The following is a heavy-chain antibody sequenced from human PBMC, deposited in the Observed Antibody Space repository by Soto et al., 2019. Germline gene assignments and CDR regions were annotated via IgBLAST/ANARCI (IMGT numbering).Heavy chain of an antibody. CDR3: ARVSTVYSSTAGAFDI. V-gene: IGHV3-21*01. J-gene: IGHJ3*02. CDR1: GFTFSSYS. Sequence: GGSLRLSCAASGFTFSSYSMNWVRQAPGKGLEWVSSISSSSYIYYADSVKGRFTISRDNAKNSLYLQMNSLRAEDTAVYYCARVSTVYSSTAGAFDIWGQGTMVTVSS. D-gene: IGHD2-15*01. CDR2: ISSSSYI.